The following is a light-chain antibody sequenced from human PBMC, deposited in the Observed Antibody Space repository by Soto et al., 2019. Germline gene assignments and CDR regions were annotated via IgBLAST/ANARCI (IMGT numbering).Light chain of an antibody. Sequence: DIQMTQPPSTLSASVGDRVTITFRASQTISTWLAWYQRIPGKAPXILIYKTSNLESGVPSRLSGSGSGTEFTLTINSKQPDDFATYYCQQYDTYYTFGQGTKVDIK. CDR3: QQYDTYYT. J-gene: IGKJ2*01. CDR2: KTS. CDR1: QTISTW. V-gene: IGKV1-5*03.